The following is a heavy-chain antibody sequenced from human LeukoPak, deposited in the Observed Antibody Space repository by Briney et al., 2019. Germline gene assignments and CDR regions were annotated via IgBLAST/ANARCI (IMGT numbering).Heavy chain of an antibody. CDR3: ARFITMVRGVIISNWFDP. CDR1: GGTFSSYA. D-gene: IGHD3-10*01. J-gene: IGHJ5*02. V-gene: IGHV1-69*13. Sequence: GASVKVSCKASGGTFSSYAISWVRQAPGQGLEWMGGIIPILGTANYAQKFQGRVTITADESTSTAYMELSSLRSEDTAVYYCARFITMVRGVIISNWFDPWGQGTLVTVSS. CDR2: IIPILGTA.